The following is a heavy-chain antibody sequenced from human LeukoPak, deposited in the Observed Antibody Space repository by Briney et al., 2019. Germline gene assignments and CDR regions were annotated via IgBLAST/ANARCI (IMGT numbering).Heavy chain of an antibody. V-gene: IGHV3-48*04. Sequence: GGSLRLSCAASGFTFSSCSMNWVRQAPGKGLEWVSSISSSSATIYYADSVKGRFTISRDNARNSLYLQMNSLRAEDTAVYYCARDDYDYVWGSYRWKYYFDYWGQGTLVTVSS. D-gene: IGHD3-16*02. J-gene: IGHJ4*02. CDR1: GFTFSSCS. CDR2: ISSSSATI. CDR3: ARDDYDYVWGSYRWKYYFDY.